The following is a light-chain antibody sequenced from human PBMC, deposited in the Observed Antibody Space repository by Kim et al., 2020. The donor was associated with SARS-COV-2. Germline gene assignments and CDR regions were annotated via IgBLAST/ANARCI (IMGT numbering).Light chain of an antibody. V-gene: IGLV2-14*03. CDR3: SSYTSSSSRV. J-gene: IGLJ3*02. CDR1: SSDVGGYNY. Sequence: QSVLTQPASVYGSPGQSITISCTGTSSDVGGYNYVSWYQQHPGKAHKLMIYDVSNRPSGVSNRFSGSKSGNTASLTISGLQAEDEADYYCSSYTSSSSRVSGGGTKLTVL. CDR2: DVS.